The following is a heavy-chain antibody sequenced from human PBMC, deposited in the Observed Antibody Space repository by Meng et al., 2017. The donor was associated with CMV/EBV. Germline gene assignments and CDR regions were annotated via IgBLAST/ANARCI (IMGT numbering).Heavy chain of an antibody. CDR2: IYYSGST. J-gene: IGHJ6*02. CDR3: ARDRRLSRYYYGMDV. Sequence: SETLSLTCTVSGGSVSSGSSYWNWIRQPPGKGLEWIGYIYYSGSTHYNPSLKSRVTITVDTSKNQFSLKLSSVTAADTAVYYCARDRRLSRYYYGMDVWGQGTTVTVSS. V-gene: IGHV4-61*01. CDR1: GGSVSSGSSY. D-gene: IGHD2-21*02.